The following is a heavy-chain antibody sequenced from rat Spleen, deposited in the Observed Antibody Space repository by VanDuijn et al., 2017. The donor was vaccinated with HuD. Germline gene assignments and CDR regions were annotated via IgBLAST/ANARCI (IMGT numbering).Heavy chain of an antibody. J-gene: IGHJ1*01. V-gene: IGHV5-19*01. Sequence: EVQLVESGGGLVQPGRSLKLSCAASGFTFSNYGIHWIRQAPTKGLEWVASISPSGNYTNYRDSVKGRFTISRDNAKSTLYLQMDSLRSEDTATYYCALSPYYWYFDFWGPGTMVTVSS. CDR2: ISPSGNYT. CDR3: ALSPYYWYFDF. D-gene: IGHD3-8*01. CDR1: GFTFSNYG.